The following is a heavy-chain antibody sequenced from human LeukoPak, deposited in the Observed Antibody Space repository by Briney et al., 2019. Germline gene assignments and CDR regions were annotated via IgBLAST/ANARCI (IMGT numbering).Heavy chain of an antibody. CDR3: ASSVAGPYYFDY. CDR1: GRTFSSYA. V-gene: IGHV1-69*13. CDR2: IIPIFGTA. D-gene: IGHD6-19*01. J-gene: IGHJ4*02. Sequence: GASVKVSCKASGRTFSSYAISWVRQAPGQGLEWMGGIIPIFGTANYAQKFQGRVTITADESTSTAYMELSRLRSDDTAVYYCASSVAGPYYFDYWGQGTLVTVSS.